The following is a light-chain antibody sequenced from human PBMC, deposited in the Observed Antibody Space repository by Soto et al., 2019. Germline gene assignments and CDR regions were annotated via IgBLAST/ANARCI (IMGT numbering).Light chain of an antibody. J-gene: IGLJ3*02. CDR2: EVS. Sequence: QSALAEPACVSGSPGQSITISCTGTSSDIGGYNYVSWYQQHPSKAPQLMIYEVSNRPSGVSSRFSGSKSGNTASLTISGLQAEDEADYYCSSYTSSFTWVFGGGTKVTVL. CDR3: SSYTSSFTWV. V-gene: IGLV2-14*01. CDR1: SSDIGGYNY.